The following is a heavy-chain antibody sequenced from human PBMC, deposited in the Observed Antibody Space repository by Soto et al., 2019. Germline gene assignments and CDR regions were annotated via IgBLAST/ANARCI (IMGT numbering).Heavy chain of an antibody. CDR1: GGSISSGGYY. CDR2: IYYSGST. J-gene: IGHJ4*02. Sequence: SETLSLTCTVSGGSISSGGYYWSWIRQHPGKGLEWIGYIYYSGSTYYNPSLKSRVTISVDTSKNQFSLKLSSVTAADTAVYYCARVITIFGLVTVFDYWGQGTLVTVSS. V-gene: IGHV4-31*03. CDR3: ARVITIFGLVTVFDY. D-gene: IGHD3-3*01.